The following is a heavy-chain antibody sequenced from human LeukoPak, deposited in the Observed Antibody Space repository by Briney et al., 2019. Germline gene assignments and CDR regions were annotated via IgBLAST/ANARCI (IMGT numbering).Heavy chain of an antibody. CDR2: IGTAGDT. CDR1: GFTFSSYD. Sequence: GGSLRLSCAASGFTFSSYDMHWVRQATGKGLEWVSAIGTAGDTYYPGSVKGRFTISRENAKNSLYLQMNSLRAGDTAVYFCARKYSNSWSFDYWGQGTLVTVSS. J-gene: IGHJ4*02. D-gene: IGHD6-13*01. CDR3: ARKYSNSWSFDY. V-gene: IGHV3-13*01.